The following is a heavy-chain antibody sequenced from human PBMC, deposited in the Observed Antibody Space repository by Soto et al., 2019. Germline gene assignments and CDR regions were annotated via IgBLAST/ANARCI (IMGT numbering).Heavy chain of an antibody. CDR2: IYWDDDK. J-gene: IGHJ4*02. CDR1: GFSLSTSGVG. Sequence: QITLRESGPTLVKPTQTLTLTCTFSGFSLSTSGVGVGWIRQPPGRALEWLALIYWDDDKRYSPSLKSRLTITMDTSKNQVGLTMTNMDPVDTATYYCAHRLGGDYHLYYFDYWGQGTLVTVSS. CDR3: AHRLGGDYHLYYFDY. V-gene: IGHV2-5*02. D-gene: IGHD4-17*01.